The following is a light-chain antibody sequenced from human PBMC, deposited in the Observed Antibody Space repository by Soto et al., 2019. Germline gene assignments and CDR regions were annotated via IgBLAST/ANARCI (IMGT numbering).Light chain of an antibody. CDR3: QQYSTYPIT. Sequence: IQMTQPPSTLSASVGDRVTIPCRASQSVTTWLAWYQQKPGKAPKLLIYKASNLASGLPSRFTGSGSGTEFTLTISSLQSDDFATYNCQQYSTYPITFGQGTRLEIK. V-gene: IGKV1-5*03. CDR1: QSVTTW. J-gene: IGKJ5*01. CDR2: KAS.